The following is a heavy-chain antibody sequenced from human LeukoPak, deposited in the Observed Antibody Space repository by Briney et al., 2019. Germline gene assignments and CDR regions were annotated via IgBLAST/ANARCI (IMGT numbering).Heavy chain of an antibody. V-gene: IGHV1-24*01. D-gene: IGHD2-2*01. CDR1: GYTLTELS. J-gene: IGHJ4*02. Sequence: ASVKVSCKVSGYTLTELSMHWVRQAPGKGLEWMGGFDPEDGETIYAQKLQGRVTMTEDTSTDTAYMELSSLRSEDTAVYYCATSEDIVVVPAAFDYWGQGTLVTVSS. CDR2: FDPEDGET. CDR3: ATSEDIVVVPAAFDY.